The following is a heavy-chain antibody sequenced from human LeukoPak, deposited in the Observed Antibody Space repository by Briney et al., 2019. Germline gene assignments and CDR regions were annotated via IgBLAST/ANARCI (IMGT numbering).Heavy chain of an antibody. D-gene: IGHD5-18*01. J-gene: IGHJ4*02. CDR1: GFTFSSYA. V-gene: IGHV3-30*04. Sequence: GGSLRLSCAASGFTFSSYAMHWVRQAPGKGLEWVAVISYDGSNKYYADSVKGRFTISRDNSKSTLFLQMNSLRAEDTAVYYCAKLARYSYVGVYYFDSWGQGILVTVSS. CDR3: AKLARYSYVGVYYFDS. CDR2: ISYDGSNK.